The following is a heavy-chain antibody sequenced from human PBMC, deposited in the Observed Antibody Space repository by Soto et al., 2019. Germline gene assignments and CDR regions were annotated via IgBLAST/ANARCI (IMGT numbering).Heavy chain of an antibody. J-gene: IGHJ4*02. Sequence: ASVKVSCKASGYTFTSYGISWVRQAPGQGLEWMGWISAYNGNTNYAQKLQGRVTMTTDTSTSTAYMELRRLRSDDTAVYYCASIAVAGYYFDYWGQGTLVTVSS. CDR1: GYTFTSYG. V-gene: IGHV1-18*01. CDR2: ISAYNGNT. CDR3: ASIAVAGYYFDY. D-gene: IGHD6-19*01.